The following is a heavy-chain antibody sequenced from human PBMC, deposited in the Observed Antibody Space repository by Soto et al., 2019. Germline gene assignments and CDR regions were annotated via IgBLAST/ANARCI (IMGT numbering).Heavy chain of an antibody. V-gene: IGHV1-46*01. J-gene: IGHJ6*02. CDR1: GYTFTSYY. CDR2: INPSGGST. D-gene: IGHD3-10*01. CDR3: ARDWPYYYGSGKNGMDV. Sequence: GASVKASCKASGYTFTSYYMHWVRQAPGQGLEWMGIINPSGGSTSYAQKFQGIVTMTRDTSTSTVYMELSSLRSEDTAVYYCARDWPYYYGSGKNGMDVWGQGTTVTVSS.